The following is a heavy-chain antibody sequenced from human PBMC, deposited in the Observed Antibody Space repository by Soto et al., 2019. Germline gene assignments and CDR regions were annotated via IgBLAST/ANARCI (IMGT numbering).Heavy chain of an antibody. V-gene: IGHV1-2*04. Sequence: QVQLVQSGAEVKKPGASVKVSCKASGYTFTAYYVHWVRQAPGQGLEWMGWIDPNSGDTNYAQKFQGWVTMTGDTSISTVYMELTRLRADDTAVYYCARKPPYCGGGSCYFRAFDIWGQGTMVTVSS. CDR3: ARKPPYCGGGSCYFRAFDI. D-gene: IGHD2-15*01. CDR1: GYTFTAYY. CDR2: IDPNSGDT. J-gene: IGHJ3*02.